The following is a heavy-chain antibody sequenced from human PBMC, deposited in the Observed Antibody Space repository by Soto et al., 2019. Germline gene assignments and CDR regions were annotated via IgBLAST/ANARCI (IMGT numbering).Heavy chain of an antibody. Sequence: PSQTLSLTCAISGDSVSSNSAAWNWIRQSPSRGLEWLGRTYYRSKWHNDYAVSVKSRITINPDTSKNQFSLQLNSVTPEDTAVYYCARSHINIVATIVLDCWGQRTPVTVSS. J-gene: IGHJ4*02. V-gene: IGHV6-1*01. CDR2: TYYRSKWHN. D-gene: IGHD5-12*01. CDR3: ARSHINIVATIVLDC. CDR1: GDSVSSNSAA.